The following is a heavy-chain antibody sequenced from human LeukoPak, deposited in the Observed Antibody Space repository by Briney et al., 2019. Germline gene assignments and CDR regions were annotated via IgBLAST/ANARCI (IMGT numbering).Heavy chain of an antibody. CDR3: AKDAYSKGDY. J-gene: IGHJ4*02. CDR1: GFSFSSFW. CDR2: INHDASLK. D-gene: IGHD6-13*01. V-gene: IGHV3-7*01. Sequence: GGSLRLSCAASGFSFSSFWMTWVRQAPGKGLEWVANINHDASLKNYVDSVKGRFTISRDNTKNSLYLQMNSLRDEETAVYYCAKDAYSKGDYWGQGTLVTVSS.